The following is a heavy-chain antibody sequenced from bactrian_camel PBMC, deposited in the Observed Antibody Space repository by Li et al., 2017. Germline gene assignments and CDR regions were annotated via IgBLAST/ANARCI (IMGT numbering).Heavy chain of an antibody. CDR3: AAGMREFSPLKDTATIMLSCDNY. CDR2: ISTSGGSP. V-gene: IGHV3S54*01. J-gene: IGHJ4*01. CDR1: GDTSSTTT. D-gene: IGHD4*01. Sequence: HVQLVESGGGSVQPGGSLTLRCVASGDTSSTTTMGWFRQAPGKEREGVASISTSGGSPYYADSVKGRFTISQDNAKRKLYLQMNDLKPEDTAMYYCAAGMREFSPLKDTATIMLSCDNYWGQGTQVTVS.